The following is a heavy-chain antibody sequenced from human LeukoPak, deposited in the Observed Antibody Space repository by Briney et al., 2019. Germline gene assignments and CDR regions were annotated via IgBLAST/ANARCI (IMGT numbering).Heavy chain of an antibody. CDR2: IIPILGIA. CDR1: GGTFSSYA. Sequence: ASVKVSCKASGGTFSSYAISWVRQAPGQGLEWMGRIIPILGIANYAQKFQGRVTITADKSTSTAYMELSSLRSEDTAVYYRAITSGSYFSFDIWGQGTMVTVSS. J-gene: IGHJ3*02. D-gene: IGHD1-26*01. CDR3: AITSGSYFSFDI. V-gene: IGHV1-69*04.